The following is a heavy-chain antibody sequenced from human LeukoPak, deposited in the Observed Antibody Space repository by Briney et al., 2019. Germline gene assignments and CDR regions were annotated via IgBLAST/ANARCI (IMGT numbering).Heavy chain of an antibody. J-gene: IGHJ3*02. D-gene: IGHD3-10*01. Sequence: GGSLRLSCAASGFTFSSYAMSWVRQAPGKGLEWVSAISGSGGSTYYADSVKGRSTISRDNSKNTLYLQMNSLRAEDTAVYYCARDTRGVNWADAFDIWGQGTMVTVSS. CDR3: ARDTRGVNWADAFDI. CDR2: ISGSGGST. CDR1: GFTFSSYA. V-gene: IGHV3-23*01.